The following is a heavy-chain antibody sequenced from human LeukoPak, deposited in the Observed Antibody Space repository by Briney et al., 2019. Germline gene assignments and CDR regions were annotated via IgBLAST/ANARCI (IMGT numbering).Heavy chain of an antibody. V-gene: IGHV3-64*01. J-gene: IGHJ4*02. CDR3: ARDPGRAGTTEWYYFDS. CDR1: GLTFSCFA. Sequence: PGGSLRLSCAASGLTFSCFAMPWVRQAPGKGQEYVSSINTIGNRPFYSVKGRFTVSRDNSKNMVYLKMGSLRAEDMAVYYCARDPGRAGTTEWYYFDSWGQGTLVTVSS. D-gene: IGHD3-3*01. CDR2: INTIGNRP.